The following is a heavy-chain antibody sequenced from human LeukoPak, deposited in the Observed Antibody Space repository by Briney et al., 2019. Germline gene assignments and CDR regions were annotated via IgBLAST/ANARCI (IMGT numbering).Heavy chain of an antibody. CDR2: ISYDGSNK. D-gene: IGHD6-19*01. V-gene: IGHV3-30-3*01. CDR1: GFTFSSYA. CDR3: AREGYSSGWEITRVFDY. J-gene: IGHJ4*02. Sequence: PGGSLRLSCAASGFTFSSYAMSWVRQAPGKGLEWVAVISYDGSNKYYADSVKGRFTISRDNSKNRLYLQMNSLRAEDTAVYYCAREGYSSGWEITRVFDYWGQGTLVTVSS.